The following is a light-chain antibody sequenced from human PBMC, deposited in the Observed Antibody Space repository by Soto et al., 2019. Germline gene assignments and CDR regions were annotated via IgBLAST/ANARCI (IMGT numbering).Light chain of an antibody. J-gene: IGKJ2*01. V-gene: IGKV3-15*01. CDR1: QSVSSN. CDR3: QQYNNWPPYT. Sequence: EIVMTQSPATLSVSPGERATLSCRASQSVSSNLAWYQQKPGQAPRLLIYGASTRATGIPARCSGSGSGTEFTLTISSLQSEDFAVYYFQQYNNWPPYTFGQGTKLEIK. CDR2: GAS.